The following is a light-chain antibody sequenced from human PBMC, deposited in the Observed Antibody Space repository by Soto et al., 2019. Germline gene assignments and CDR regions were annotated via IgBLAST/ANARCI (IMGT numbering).Light chain of an antibody. CDR1: QTVMYN. CDR3: QQYSSAPRT. CDR2: GAS. Sequence: EIVLTQSPATLSVSPGGRATLYCRASQTVMYNLAWYQQKPGQAPRLLVYGASTSATDAPPMFRGSGSGTAFSLTISTLQSKDYATYFCQQYSSAPRTFGQGSRVEIK. V-gene: IGKV3-15*01. J-gene: IGKJ1*01.